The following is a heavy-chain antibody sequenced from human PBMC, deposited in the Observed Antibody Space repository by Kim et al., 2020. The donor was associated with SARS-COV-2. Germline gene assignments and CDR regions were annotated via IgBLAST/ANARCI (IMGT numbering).Heavy chain of an antibody. CDR2: ISYDGSNK. J-gene: IGHJ4*02. D-gene: IGHD2-2*01. CDR3: AKGYCSSTSCYVFHY. CDR1: GFTFSSYG. Sequence: GGSLRLSCAASGFTFSSYGMHWVRQAPGKGLEWVAVISYDGSNKYYADSVKGRFTISRDNSKNTLYLQMNSLRAEDTAVYYCAKGYCSSTSCYVFHYWGQGTLVTVSS. V-gene: IGHV3-30*18.